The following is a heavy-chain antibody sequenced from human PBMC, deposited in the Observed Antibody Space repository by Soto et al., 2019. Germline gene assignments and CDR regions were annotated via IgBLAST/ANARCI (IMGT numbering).Heavy chain of an antibody. CDR1: GYTFTSYY. Sequence: ASVKVSCKASGYTFTSYYMHWVRQAPGQGLEWMGWINTNTGNPTYAQGFTGRFVFSLDTSVSTAYLQICSLKAEDTAVYYCARDLAGQQLVLGYYYYGMDVWGQGTTVTVSS. J-gene: IGHJ6*02. CDR2: INTNTGNP. V-gene: IGHV7-4-1*01. D-gene: IGHD6-13*01. CDR3: ARDLAGQQLVLGYYYYGMDV.